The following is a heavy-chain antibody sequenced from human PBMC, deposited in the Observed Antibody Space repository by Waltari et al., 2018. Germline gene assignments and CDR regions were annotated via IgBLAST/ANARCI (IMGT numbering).Heavy chain of an antibody. V-gene: IGHV5-51*03. Sequence: EVQLVPSGAEVKKPGESLTITCKGSGYGFPSNWSGWVRPMPGKGLEWMGIIYPVDSDTRYSPSFQGQVTISADKSISTAYLQWSSLKASDTAMYYCARSPYNPFSDIWGQGTMVTVSS. CDR2: IYPVDSDT. CDR3: ARSPYNPFSDI. J-gene: IGHJ3*02. D-gene: IGHD1-1*01. CDR1: GYGFPSNW.